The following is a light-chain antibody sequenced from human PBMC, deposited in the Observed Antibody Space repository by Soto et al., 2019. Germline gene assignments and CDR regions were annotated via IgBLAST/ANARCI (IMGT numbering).Light chain of an antibody. Sequence: ESVLTQSPGTLSLSPGERAALSCRASQSVRNSYLAWYQQKPGQAPRLLVYGSSSRATGVPDRFSGSGSATHFTPTISRLEPEDFAVYYCQRNGSALTFARGTKVEMK. CDR3: QRNGSALT. CDR1: QSVRNSY. V-gene: IGKV3-20*01. J-gene: IGKJ4*01. CDR2: GSS.